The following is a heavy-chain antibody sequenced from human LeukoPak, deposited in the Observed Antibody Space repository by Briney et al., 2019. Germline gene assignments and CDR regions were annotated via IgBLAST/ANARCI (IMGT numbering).Heavy chain of an antibody. Sequence: GGSLRLSCAASGFTFSSYGMHWVRQAPGKGLEWVAVISYDGSNKYYADSVKGRFTISRDNSKNTLYLQMNSPRAEDTAVYYCVFEGRADAFDIWGQGTMVTVSS. D-gene: IGHD3-10*01. CDR1: GFTFSSYG. J-gene: IGHJ3*02. V-gene: IGHV3-30*03. CDR3: VFEGRADAFDI. CDR2: ISYDGSNK.